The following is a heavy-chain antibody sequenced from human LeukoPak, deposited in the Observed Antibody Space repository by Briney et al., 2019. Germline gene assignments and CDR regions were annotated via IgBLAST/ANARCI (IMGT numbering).Heavy chain of an antibody. Sequence: GGSLRLSCAASVFTFSRYSMNWVRQAPGKGLECVSSISSSSSYIYYADSVKGRFTISRDNAKNSLYLQMNSLRAEDTAVYYCARAVNSGYDLDYWGQGTLVTVSS. CDR3: ARAVNSGYDLDY. J-gene: IGHJ4*02. V-gene: IGHV3-21*01. CDR1: VFTFSRYS. CDR2: ISSSSSYI. D-gene: IGHD5-12*01.